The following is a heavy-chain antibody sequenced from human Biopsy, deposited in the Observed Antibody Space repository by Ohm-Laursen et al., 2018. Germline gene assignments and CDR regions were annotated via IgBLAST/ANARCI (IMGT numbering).Heavy chain of an antibody. CDR2: ISSNGGGR. J-gene: IGHJ4*02. Sequence: SLRLSCSASGFTFRNYALHWVRQAPGKGLEHVSTISSNGGGRFYANSVKGRFTISRDNSKNTVYLQMNSLRAEDTAVYYCAKDSGGSPLGELFHWGQGNLVTVSS. D-gene: IGHD3-16*01. V-gene: IGHV3-64*04. CDR3: AKDSGGSPLGELFH. CDR1: GFTFRNYA.